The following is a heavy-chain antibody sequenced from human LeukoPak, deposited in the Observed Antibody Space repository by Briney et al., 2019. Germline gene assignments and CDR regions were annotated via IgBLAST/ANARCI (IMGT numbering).Heavy chain of an antibody. CDR1: GFTFKSHD. Sequence: GGSLRLSCAASGFTFKSHDMKWVRQAPGKGLEWVSGISGSGGNKYYADDRFTISRDNAKNSLYLQMNSLRAEDTAVYYCASFGSRGYWGQGTLVTVSS. V-gene: IGHV3-23*01. CDR2: ISGSGGNK. J-gene: IGHJ4*02. D-gene: IGHD3-10*01. CDR3: ASFGSRGY.